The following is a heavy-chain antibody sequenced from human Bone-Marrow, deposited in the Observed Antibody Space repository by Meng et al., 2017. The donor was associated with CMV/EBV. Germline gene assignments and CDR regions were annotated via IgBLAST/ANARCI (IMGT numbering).Heavy chain of an antibody. J-gene: IGHJ4*02. CDR3: ARDPDYTSSSFGDY. CDR2: ISEDGS. CDR1: GFTFSSYS. D-gene: IGHD6-6*01. V-gene: IGHV3-30*03. Sequence: GESLKISCAASGFTFSSYSMNWVRQAPGKGLEWVAGISEDGSEKYYADGSDKYYSDSVKGRLTISRDNSKNTLYLQMNSLRTEDTAVYYCARDPDYTSSSFGDYWGQGALVTGSS.